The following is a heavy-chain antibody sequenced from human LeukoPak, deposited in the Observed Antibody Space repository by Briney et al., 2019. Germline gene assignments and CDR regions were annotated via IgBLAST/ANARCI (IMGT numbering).Heavy chain of an antibody. V-gene: IGHV3-15*01. Sequence: GGSLRLSCAASGFTFSNAWMSWVRQAPGKGLEWVGRIKSKTDGGTTDYAAPVKGRFTTSRDDSKNTLYLQMNSLKTEDTAVYYCAKSPRSGYCSGGSCYFDYWGQGTLVTVSS. CDR2: IKSKTDGGTT. CDR3: AKSPRSGYCSGGSCYFDY. CDR1: GFTFSNAW. D-gene: IGHD2-15*01. J-gene: IGHJ4*02.